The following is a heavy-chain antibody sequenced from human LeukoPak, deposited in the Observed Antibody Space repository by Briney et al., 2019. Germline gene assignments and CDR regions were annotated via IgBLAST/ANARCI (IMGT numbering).Heavy chain of an antibody. Sequence: GGSLRLSCAASGFTVSSNYMSWVRQAPGKGLEWVSVIYSGGSTYYADSVKGRFTISRDNSKHTLYLQMNSLRAEDTAVYYCARERLRLFDPGGQGTLVTVSS. CDR2: IYSGGST. CDR3: ARERLRLFDP. V-gene: IGHV3-53*01. D-gene: IGHD3-16*01. CDR1: GFTVSSNY. J-gene: IGHJ5*02.